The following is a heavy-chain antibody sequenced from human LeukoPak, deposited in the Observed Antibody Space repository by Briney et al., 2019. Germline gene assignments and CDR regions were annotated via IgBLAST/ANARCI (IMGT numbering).Heavy chain of an antibody. J-gene: IGHJ4*02. Sequence: GGSLRLSCAASGFTFSSYWMHWVRHAPGKGLEWVSAISGSGGSTYYADSVKGRFTISRDNSKNTLYLQMNSLRAEDTAVYYCAKDLNDFWSGYSPRWGQGTLVTVSS. V-gene: IGHV3-23*01. CDR1: GFTFSSYW. CDR2: ISGSGGST. D-gene: IGHD3-3*01. CDR3: AKDLNDFWSGYSPR.